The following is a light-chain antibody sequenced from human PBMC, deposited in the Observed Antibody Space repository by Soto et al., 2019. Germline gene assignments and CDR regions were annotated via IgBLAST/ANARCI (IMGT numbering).Light chain of an antibody. V-gene: IGKV1-5*03. J-gene: IGKJ2*01. CDR3: QHYFSYPYA. Sequence: DIQVTQSPATLSASVGDTVSITCRASQSVLTWLAWYQQKPGKAPNLLIYKASRLRDGVPSRFSGSGSGTDFTLTISSRQPDDFASYFCQHYFSYPYAFGQGTKLEI. CDR1: QSVLTW. CDR2: KAS.